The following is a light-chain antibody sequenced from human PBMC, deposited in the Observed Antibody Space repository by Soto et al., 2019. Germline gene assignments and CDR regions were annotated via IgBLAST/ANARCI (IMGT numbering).Light chain of an antibody. V-gene: IGLV2-14*03. Sequence: QSALTQPASVSGSPGQSITISCTGTSSDVGGYNYVSWYQHHPGKAPKLIIYDVNYRPSGVSNRFSGSKSGNTASLTISGLQAEDEADYYCISYTSATTLPFGGGTKVTVL. J-gene: IGLJ2*01. CDR3: ISYTSATTLP. CDR1: SSDVGGYNY. CDR2: DVN.